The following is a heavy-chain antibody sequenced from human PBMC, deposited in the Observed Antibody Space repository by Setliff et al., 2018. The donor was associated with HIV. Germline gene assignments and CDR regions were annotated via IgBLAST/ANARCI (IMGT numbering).Heavy chain of an antibody. CDR1: GDSVTTPYY. CDR2: IYHSGAT. CDR3: ARQHYYESSGRNLMDV. J-gene: IGHJ6*03. Sequence: SETLSLTCTLSGDSVTTPYYWGWIRQPPGKGLEWVGSIYHSGATYFTPSLKSRVTLSVDTSKNQFFLRLTSVSAADTAVYYCARQHYYESSGRNLMDVWGKGTTVTVSS. D-gene: IGHD3-22*01. V-gene: IGHV4-38-2*02.